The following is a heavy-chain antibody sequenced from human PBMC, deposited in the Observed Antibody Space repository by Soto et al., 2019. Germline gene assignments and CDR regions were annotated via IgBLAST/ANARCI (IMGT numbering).Heavy chain of an antibody. D-gene: IGHD6-19*01. CDR2: ISYDGSNK. CDR3: AKALAVAGIGSY. CDR1: GFTFSSYV. Sequence: GGSLRLSCAASGFTFSSYVMHGVRQAPGKGLEWVAVISYDGSNKYYADSVKGRFTISRDNSKNTLYLQMNSLRAEDTAVYYCAKALAVAGIGSYWGQGTLVTVSS. J-gene: IGHJ4*02. V-gene: IGHV3-30*18.